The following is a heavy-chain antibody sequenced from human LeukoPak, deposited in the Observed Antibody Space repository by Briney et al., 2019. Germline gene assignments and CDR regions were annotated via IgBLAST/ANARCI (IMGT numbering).Heavy chain of an antibody. D-gene: IGHD4-17*01. CDR3: AGVDYGDDSPFDS. V-gene: IGHV4-38-2*01. Sequence: SETLSLTCAVSGYSIRSGYHWGWIRQPPGKGLEWMGTIYHSGNTFYNPSLKSRVTISVDTSKNQFFLNLTSLAAADTAVYYCAGVDYGDDSPFDSWGQGTLVTVSS. CDR1: GYSIRSGYH. J-gene: IGHJ4*02. CDR2: IYHSGNT.